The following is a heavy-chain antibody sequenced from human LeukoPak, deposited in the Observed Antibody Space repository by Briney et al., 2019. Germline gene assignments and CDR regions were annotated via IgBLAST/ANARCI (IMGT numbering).Heavy chain of an antibody. CDR2: INWNGGST. V-gene: IGHV3-20*04. CDR3: NGYCSSASCYSDMDV. D-gene: IGHD2-2*02. Sequence: GGSLRLSCVASGFTFDDYEMSWVRQAPGKGLEWVSGINWNGGSTGYADSVKGRFTISRDNAKNSLYLQMNSLRAEDTALYYCNGYCSSASCYSDMDVWGQGTTVTVSS. J-gene: IGHJ6*02. CDR1: GFTFDDYE.